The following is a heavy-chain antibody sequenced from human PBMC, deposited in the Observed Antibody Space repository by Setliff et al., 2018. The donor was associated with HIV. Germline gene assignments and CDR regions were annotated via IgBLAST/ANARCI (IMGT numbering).Heavy chain of an antibody. Sequence: PSETLSLTCTVSGGSISSGSNYWSWIRQPAGKGLEWIGHIYTNGYTNYNPSLKSRVTISVDTSKNQFSLRLNSVTAADTAVYYCARHSLGNIGDYIRIGAIDIWGQGTMVTVSS. D-gene: IGHD4-17*01. J-gene: IGHJ3*02. CDR1: GGSISSGSNY. CDR3: ARHSLGNIGDYIRIGAIDI. V-gene: IGHV4-61*09. CDR2: IYTNGYT.